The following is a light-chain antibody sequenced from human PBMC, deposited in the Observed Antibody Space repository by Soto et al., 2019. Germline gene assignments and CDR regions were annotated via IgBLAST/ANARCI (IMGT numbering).Light chain of an antibody. Sequence: EIVLTHSPATLSLSPWEIATLSCRASQSVGSSLAWYQQKPGQAPSLLIYDAFTRATGIPDRFSGSGSGTDFTLTISRLEPEDFAVYYCQQRGNWPRTWAFGQGTKVDI. CDR2: DAF. CDR1: QSVGSS. J-gene: IGKJ1*01. CDR3: QQRGNWPRTWA. V-gene: IGKV3-11*01.